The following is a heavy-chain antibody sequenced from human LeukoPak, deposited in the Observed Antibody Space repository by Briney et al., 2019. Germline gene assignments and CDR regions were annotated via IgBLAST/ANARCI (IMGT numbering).Heavy chain of an antibody. CDR2: IKSKTDGGTT. CDR1: GLTFSNAW. D-gene: IGHD3-22*01. Sequence: PGGSLRLSCAASGLTFSNAWMNWVRQAPGKGLEWVGRIKSKTDGGTTDYAAPVKGRFTISRDDSKNTLYLQMNSLKTEDTAVYYCTIDGDYYDSGTNFDYWGQGTLVTVSS. V-gene: IGHV3-15*07. CDR3: TIDGDYYDSGTNFDY. J-gene: IGHJ4*02.